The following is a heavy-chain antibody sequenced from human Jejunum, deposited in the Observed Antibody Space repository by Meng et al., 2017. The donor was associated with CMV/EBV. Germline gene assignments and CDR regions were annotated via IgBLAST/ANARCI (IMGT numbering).Heavy chain of an antibody. CDR2: IYAGGTT. V-gene: IGHV3-53*01. CDR3: ARTVGYNYGLGS. D-gene: IGHD5-18*01. Sequence: EVQLVGSGGGWIQPGGSLRLSCAASGFTVSSNYMSWVRQAPGKGLEWVSHIYAGGTTYYADSVKGRFTISRDNSKNTVSLQMNSLRADDTAVYYCARTVGYNYGLGSWGQGTLVTVSS. CDR1: GFTVSSNY. J-gene: IGHJ5*02.